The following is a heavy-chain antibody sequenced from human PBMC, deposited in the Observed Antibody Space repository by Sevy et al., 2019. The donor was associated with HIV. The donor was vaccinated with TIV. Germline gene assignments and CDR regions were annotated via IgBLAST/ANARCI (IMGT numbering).Heavy chain of an antibody. CDR3: TKGTFYHFDD. CDR2: IIPILGVT. Sequence: SVKVSCKASGGTFSSYTINWVRRAPGQGLEWMGGIIPILGVTKYAQKFQDRVTVTADKSTGTANMELSSLRSDDTALYYCTKGTFYHFDDWGQGTLVTVSS. D-gene: IGHD2-2*01. V-gene: IGHV1-69*10. J-gene: IGHJ4*02. CDR1: GGTFSSYT.